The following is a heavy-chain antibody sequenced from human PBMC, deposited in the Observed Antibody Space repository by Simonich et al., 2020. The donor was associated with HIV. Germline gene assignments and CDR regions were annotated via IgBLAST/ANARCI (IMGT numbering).Heavy chain of an antibody. V-gene: IGHV3-23*01. CDR2: IRGSGGST. J-gene: IGHJ3*02. CDR1: GFTFSSYA. D-gene: IGHD2-8*01. CDR3: AKVINGDDAFDI. Sequence: EVQLLESGGGLVQPVGSLRLSCAASGFTFSSYAMSWVRQAPGKGLEWVSAIRGSGGSTYYADSVKGRFTISRDNSKNTLDLQMNSLRAEDTAVYYCAKVINGDDAFDIWGQGTMVTVSS.